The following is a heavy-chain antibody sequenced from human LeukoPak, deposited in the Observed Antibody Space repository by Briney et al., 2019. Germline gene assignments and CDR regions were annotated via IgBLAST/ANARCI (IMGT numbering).Heavy chain of an antibody. J-gene: IGHJ4*02. V-gene: IGHV4-59*01. CDR1: GGSISSYY. CDR3: ARAFADYVWGSYRYTIFDY. CDR2: IYYSGST. D-gene: IGHD3-16*02. Sequence: SETLSLTCTVSGGSISSYYWSWIRQPPGKGLEWIRYIYYSGSTNYNPSLKSRVTISVDTSKNQFSLKLSSVTAADTAVYYCARAFADYVWGSYRYTIFDYWGRGTLVTVSS.